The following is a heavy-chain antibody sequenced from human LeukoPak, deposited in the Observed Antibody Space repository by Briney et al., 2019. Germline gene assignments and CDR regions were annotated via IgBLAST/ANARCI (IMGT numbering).Heavy chain of an antibody. V-gene: IGHV3-30*02. J-gene: IGHJ4*02. CDR1: AFTFSRYG. CDR2: IRYDGSNK. Sequence: GGSLRLSCAASAFTFSRYGMHWVRQAPGKGLEWVAFIRYDGSNKYYADSVNGRFTISRDNSKNTLYLQMNSLRAEDTAVYYCAKASAMIVVVSKHFDYWGQGTLVTVSS. D-gene: IGHD3-22*01. CDR3: AKASAMIVVVSKHFDY.